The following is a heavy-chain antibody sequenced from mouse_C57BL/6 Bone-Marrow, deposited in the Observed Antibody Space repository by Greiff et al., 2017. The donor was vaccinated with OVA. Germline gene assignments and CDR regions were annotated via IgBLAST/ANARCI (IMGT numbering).Heavy chain of an antibody. V-gene: IGHV14-4*01. CDR1: GFNIKDDY. Sequence: EVKLMESGAELVRPGASVKLSCTASGFNIKDDYMHWVKQRPEQGLEWIGWIDPENGDTEYASQFQGKATITADTSSNTAYLQLSSLTSEDTAVYYCTTGHYPGAMDYWGQGTSVTVSS. D-gene: IGHD1-2*01. CDR3: TTGHYPGAMDY. J-gene: IGHJ4*01. CDR2: IDPENGDT.